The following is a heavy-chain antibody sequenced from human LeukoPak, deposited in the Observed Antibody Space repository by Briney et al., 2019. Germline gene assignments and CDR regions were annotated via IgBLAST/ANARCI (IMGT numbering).Heavy chain of an antibody. Sequence: GGSLRLSCAASGFTFSSYWMSWVRQAPGKGREWVANIKQDGSEKYYVDSVEGRFTISRDNAKNSLYLQMNSLRAEDTAVYYCARVKYSNYLNNWFDPWGQGTLVTVSS. J-gene: IGHJ5*02. V-gene: IGHV3-7*01. CDR1: GFTFSSYW. CDR3: ARVKYSNYLNNWFDP. CDR2: IKQDGSEK. D-gene: IGHD4-11*01.